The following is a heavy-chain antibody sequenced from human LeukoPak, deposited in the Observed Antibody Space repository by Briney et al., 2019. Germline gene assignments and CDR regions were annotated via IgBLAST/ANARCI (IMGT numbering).Heavy chain of an antibody. CDR2: IYPTDSDT. Sequence: GESLKISCKGSGYNFLRYWIAWARQMPGKGPEWMGIIYPTDSDTRYSSSSQGQVTISADKSISTAYLQWSSLKASDTAMYYCARQGALGYYYYMDVWGRGTTVTVSS. CDR3: ARQGALGYYYYMDV. CDR1: GYNFLRYW. V-gene: IGHV5-51*01. J-gene: IGHJ6*03. D-gene: IGHD3-16*01.